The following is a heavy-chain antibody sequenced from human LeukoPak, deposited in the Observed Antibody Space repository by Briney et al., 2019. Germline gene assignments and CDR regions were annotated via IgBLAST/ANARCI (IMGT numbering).Heavy chain of an antibody. CDR3: ARDNGYSYGDYFDY. J-gene: IGHJ4*02. Sequence: SQTLSLTCAISGDSVSSKSAAWNWIRQSPSRGLKWLGRTYYKSKWYNDYAVSVKSRITINPDTSKNQFSLQLNSVTPEDTAVYYCARDNGYSYGDYFDYWGQGTLVTVSS. CDR2: TYYKSKWYN. D-gene: IGHD5-18*01. CDR1: GDSVSSKSAA. V-gene: IGHV6-1*01.